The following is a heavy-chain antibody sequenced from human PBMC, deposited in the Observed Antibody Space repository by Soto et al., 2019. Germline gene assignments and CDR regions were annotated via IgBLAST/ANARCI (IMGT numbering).Heavy chain of an antibody. CDR1: GDSVRSDIYY. Sequence: SETLSLTCTVSGDSVRSDIYYWSWLRQPPGKGLEWIGYSYSSGSTNYNPSLKSRVTVSVDTSKNQFSLRVNSVTAADTAMYYCARGSYGHSAGSWGPGTLVTVSS. J-gene: IGHJ5*02. V-gene: IGHV4-61*01. D-gene: IGHD4-17*01. CDR2: SYSSGST. CDR3: ARGSYGHSAGS.